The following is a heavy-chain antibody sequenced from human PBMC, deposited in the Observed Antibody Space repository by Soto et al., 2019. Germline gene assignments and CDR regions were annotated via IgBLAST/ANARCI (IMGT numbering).Heavy chain of an antibody. CDR2: ISGSGGST. Sequence: PGWSLRLSCVSSVFTFSDCAMAWVRQSPGKGLERVSSISGSGGSTYYADSVKGRFTISRDNSKNTVFLQMNSLRAEDTAVYYCAKDHGMDVWGQGATVTVSS. V-gene: IGHV3-23*01. CDR3: AKDHGMDV. J-gene: IGHJ6*02. CDR1: VFTFSDCA.